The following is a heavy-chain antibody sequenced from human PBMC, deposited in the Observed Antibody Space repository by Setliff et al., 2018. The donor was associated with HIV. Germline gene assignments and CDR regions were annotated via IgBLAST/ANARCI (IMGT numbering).Heavy chain of an antibody. V-gene: IGHV5-51*01. J-gene: IGHJ4*02. CDR1: EYSFTNNW. D-gene: IGHD1-26*01. Sequence: GESLKISCKGSEYSFTNNWIGWVRQMPGKGLEWMGIIYPGDSDIRYSPSFQGQVTISADKAISTAYLQWSSLKASDTGMYYCARAGRGGGSYWTFDYWGQGTRVTVS. CDR2: IYPGDSDI. CDR3: ARAGRGGGSYWTFDY.